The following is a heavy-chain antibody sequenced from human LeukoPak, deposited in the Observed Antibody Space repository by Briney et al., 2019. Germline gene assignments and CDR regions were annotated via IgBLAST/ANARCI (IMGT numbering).Heavy chain of an antibody. CDR3: ARGTVVWYDRNNWFDP. J-gene: IGHJ5*02. Sequence: ASVKVSCKASGYTFTSYGISWVRQAPGQGLEWMGWISAYNGNTNYAQKLQGRVTMTTDTSTSTAYMELRSLRSDDTAVYYCARGTVVWYDRNNWFDPWGQGTLVTVSS. CDR2: ISAYNGNT. D-gene: IGHD2-15*01. CDR1: GYTFTSYG. V-gene: IGHV1-18*01.